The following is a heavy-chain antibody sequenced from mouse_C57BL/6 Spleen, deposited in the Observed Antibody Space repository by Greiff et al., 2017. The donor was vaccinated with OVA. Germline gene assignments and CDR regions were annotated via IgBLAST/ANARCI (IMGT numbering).Heavy chain of an antibody. Sequence: EVKLMESGGGLVKPGGSLKLSCAASGFTFSSYTMSWVRQTPEKRLEWVATISGGGGNTYYPDSVKGRFTISRDNAKNTLYLQMSSLRSEDTALYYCASNWEEGYWGQGTTLTVSS. CDR2: ISGGGGNT. D-gene: IGHD4-1*01. J-gene: IGHJ2*01. V-gene: IGHV5-9*01. CDR1: GFTFSSYT. CDR3: ASNWEEGY.